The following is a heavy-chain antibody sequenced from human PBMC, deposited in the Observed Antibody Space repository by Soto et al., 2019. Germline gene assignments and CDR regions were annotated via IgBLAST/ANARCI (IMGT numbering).Heavy chain of an antibody. CDR2: ISGSGGST. V-gene: IGHV3-23*01. CDR1: GFTFSSYA. J-gene: IGHJ5*02. CDR3: AKDLGPGSSAAAGGLDP. Sequence: GGSLRLSCAASGFTFSSYAMSWVRQAPGKGLEWVSAISGSGGSTYYADSVKGRFTISRDNSKNTLYLQMNSLRAEDTAVYYCAKDLGPGSSAAAGGLDPWGQGTLVTVSS. D-gene: IGHD6-13*01.